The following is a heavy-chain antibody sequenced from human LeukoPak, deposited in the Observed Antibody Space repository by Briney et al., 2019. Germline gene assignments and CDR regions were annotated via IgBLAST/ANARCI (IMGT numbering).Heavy chain of an antibody. CDR3: ARHVSSDLRIVVVTSDWYFDF. CDR2: IHYSGST. CDR1: GGSISSSRFY. D-gene: IGHD2-21*02. J-gene: IGHJ2*01. Sequence: NSSETLSLTCIVSGGSISSSRFYWGWIRQPPGKGLEWIGTIHYSGSTYYNPSLKSRVTISADTSKNQFSLNLSSVTAADTGVYYCARHVSSDLRIVVVTSDWYFDFWGRGTLVTVSS. V-gene: IGHV4-39*01.